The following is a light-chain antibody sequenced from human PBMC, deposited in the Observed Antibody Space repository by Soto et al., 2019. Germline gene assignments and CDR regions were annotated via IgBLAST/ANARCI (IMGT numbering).Light chain of an antibody. V-gene: IGKV3-20*01. CDR3: QFYGSSLIT. CDR2: DAS. CDR1: QSISQS. J-gene: IGKJ5*01. Sequence: EVVLTQSPGTLSLSPGERATLSCRASQSISQSLAWYQQRPGQSPRLLIYDASRRATGIPDRFSGSGSGTDFTLTISRLEPEDFAIYYCQFYGSSLITFGQGTRLEI.